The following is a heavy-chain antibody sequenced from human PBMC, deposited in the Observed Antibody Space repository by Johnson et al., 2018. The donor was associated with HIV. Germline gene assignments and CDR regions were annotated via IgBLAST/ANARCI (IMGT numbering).Heavy chain of an antibody. CDR3: ARPPPLMGNYGSGSWWAFDI. Sequence: VQLVESGGGLVKPGGSLRLSCVASGFSFGDCYMSWIRQAPGKGLEWVSVIYSGGSTYYAASARGRFPSSRDHSKNTLYLQMSSLRAEDTAVYYCARPPPLMGNYGSGSWWAFDIWGQGTTVTVSS. V-gene: IGHV3-66*02. CDR2: IYSGGST. CDR1: GFSFGDCY. D-gene: IGHD3-10*01. J-gene: IGHJ3*02.